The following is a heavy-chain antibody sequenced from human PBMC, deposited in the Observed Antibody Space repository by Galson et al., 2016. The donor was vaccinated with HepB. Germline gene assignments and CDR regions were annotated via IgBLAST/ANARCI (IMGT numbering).Heavy chain of an antibody. V-gene: IGHV4-39*01. CDR3: ARSGTTHGLVLRYYYIDV. CDR1: GDSISSSYY. CDR2: MPYSGSI. D-gene: IGHD1-1*01. Sequence: SETLSLTCTVSGDSISSSYYWVWIRQPPGKGQEWIRSMPYSGSIYSNPSPKRVVTVSLDTSKHPVSLKLTSVPAADTAVCYCARSGTTHGLVLRYYYIDVWGKGTTVTVSS. J-gene: IGHJ6*03.